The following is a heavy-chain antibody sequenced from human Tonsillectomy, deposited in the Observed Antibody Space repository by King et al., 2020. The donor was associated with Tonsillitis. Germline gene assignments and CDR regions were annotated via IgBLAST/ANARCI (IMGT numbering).Heavy chain of an antibody. Sequence: GGGGVGRGGALGLSCTASGLTFSSYAMHWVRQAPGKGLECVSAISSDGSSTHYANSVKGRFTISRDNSKNTLYLQMGSLRAEDMALYFCARDPGYFGSYFFDYWGQGTLVTVSS. V-gene: IGHV3-64*01. D-gene: IGHD3-10*01. CDR2: ISSDGSST. J-gene: IGHJ4*02. CDR1: GLTFSSYA. CDR3: ARDPGYFGSYFFDY.